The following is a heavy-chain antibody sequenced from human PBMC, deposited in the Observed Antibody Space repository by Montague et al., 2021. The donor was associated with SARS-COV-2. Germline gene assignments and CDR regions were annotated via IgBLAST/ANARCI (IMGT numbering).Heavy chain of an antibody. Sequence: SETLSLTCSISGVSITSYYWCWVRQPAGKGLEWIGHIYASGSTNYSPSLKRRVRLSIDNPKNQFSLKLEPLTAADTAVYYCVRDGGNWYYFDYWGQGALVTVSS. D-gene: IGHD3-16*01. CDR2: IYASGST. CDR3: VRDGGNWYYFDY. CDR1: GVSITSYY. J-gene: IGHJ4*02. V-gene: IGHV4-4*07.